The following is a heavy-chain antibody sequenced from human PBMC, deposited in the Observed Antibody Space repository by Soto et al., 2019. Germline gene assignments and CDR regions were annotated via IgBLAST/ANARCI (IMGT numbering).Heavy chain of an antibody. CDR2: IKQDGSEK. Sequence: GSLRLSCAASGFTLSSYWMSWVRQAPGKGLEWVANIKQDGSEKYYVDSVKGRFTISRDNAKNSLYLQMNSLRAEDTAVYYCARDQRYYDFWSGYSNGGMDVWGQGTTVTVSS. J-gene: IGHJ6*02. CDR1: GFTLSSYW. D-gene: IGHD3-3*01. CDR3: ARDQRYYDFWSGYSNGGMDV. V-gene: IGHV3-7*05.